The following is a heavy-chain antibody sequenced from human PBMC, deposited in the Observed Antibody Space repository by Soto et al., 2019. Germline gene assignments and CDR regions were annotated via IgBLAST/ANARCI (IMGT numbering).Heavy chain of an antibody. V-gene: IGHV4-30-4*01. CDR1: GGSISSGDYY. J-gene: IGHJ4*02. CDR3: ASRHSSPYFDY. Sequence: QVQLQESGPGLVMPSQTLSLTCTVSGGSISSGDYYWSWIRQPPGKGLPWIGSIYYSGSNYSNPSLKSQVTISVDTSKNPFSLQLNSVTAADTAVYYCASRHSSPYFDYWGQGTLVTVSS. CDR2: IYYSGSN. D-gene: IGHD6-13*01.